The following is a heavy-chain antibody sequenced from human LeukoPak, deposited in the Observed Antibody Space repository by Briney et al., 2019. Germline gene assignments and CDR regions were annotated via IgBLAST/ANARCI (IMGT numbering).Heavy chain of an antibody. CDR3: ARDPVGISRGGYFDY. CDR2: IIPIFGTA. V-gene: IGHV1-69*13. CDR1: GGTFSSYA. Sequence: ASVKVSCKASGGTFSSYAISWVRQAPGQGLEWMGGIIPIFGTANYAQKFQGRVTITADESTSTAYMELSSLRSEDTAVYYCARDPVGISRGGYFDYWGQGTPVTVSS. D-gene: IGHD3-10*01. J-gene: IGHJ4*02.